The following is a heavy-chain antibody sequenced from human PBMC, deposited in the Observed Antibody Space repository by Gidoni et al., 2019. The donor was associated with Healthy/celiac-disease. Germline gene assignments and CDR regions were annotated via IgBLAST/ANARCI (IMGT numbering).Heavy chain of an antibody. Sequence: QVQLQESGPGLVQPSQTLSLTCTVSGGSLSSGGYYWSWIRQHPGKGLEWVGYIYYIGRTYYNPSLKSRFTISVDTSKNQFSLKLSSVTAADTAVYYCARDMTVTTHGYGMDVWGQGTTVTVSS. CDR1: GGSLSSGGYY. CDR3: ARDMTVTTHGYGMDV. J-gene: IGHJ6*02. CDR2: IYYIGRT. V-gene: IGHV4-31*03. D-gene: IGHD4-17*01.